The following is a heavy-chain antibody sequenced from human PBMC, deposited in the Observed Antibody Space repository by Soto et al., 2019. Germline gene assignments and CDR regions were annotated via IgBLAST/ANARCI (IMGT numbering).Heavy chain of an antibody. V-gene: IGHV3-48*03. CDR2: ISSSGSTI. CDR1: GFTFSSYE. CDR3: ARYSGYDWYFDL. Sequence: GGSLRLSCAASGFTFSSYEMNWVRQAPGKGLEWVSYISSSGSTIYYADSVKGRFTISRDNAKNSLYLQMNSLRAEDTAVYYCARYSGYDWYFDLWGRGTLVTVSS. D-gene: IGHD5-12*01. J-gene: IGHJ2*01.